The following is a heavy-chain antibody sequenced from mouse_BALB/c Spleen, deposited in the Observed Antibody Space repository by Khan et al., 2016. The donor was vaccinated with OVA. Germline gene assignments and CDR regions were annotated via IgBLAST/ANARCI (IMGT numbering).Heavy chain of an antibody. V-gene: IGHV3-2*02. CDR3: ARKKYYGYAMDY. CDR2: ISYGGST. CDR1: GYSITSDYA. Sequence: EVQLQESGPGLVKPSQSLSLTCTVTGYSITSDYAWDWIRQFPGNKLEWMGYISYGGSTSYNPSPKSRISITRDTSKNQFFLQLNSVTTEDTATDYCARKKYYGYAMDYWGQGTSVTVSS. D-gene: IGHD1-1*01. J-gene: IGHJ4*01.